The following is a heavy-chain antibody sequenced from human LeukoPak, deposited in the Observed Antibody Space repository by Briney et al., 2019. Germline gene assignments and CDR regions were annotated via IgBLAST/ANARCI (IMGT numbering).Heavy chain of an antibody. CDR1: GGSISSYY. V-gene: IGHV4-4*07. CDR3: AREAGGRDKTKDAYDI. D-gene: IGHD3-16*01. Sequence: PSETLSLTCTVSGGSISSYYWNWIRQPAGKGLEWIGRMLASGSTGYNPSLESRVTMSVDTSKNQFSLKMSSVTAADTAVYYCAREAGGRDKTKDAYDIWGEGTRVTVS. CDR2: MLASGST. J-gene: IGHJ3*02.